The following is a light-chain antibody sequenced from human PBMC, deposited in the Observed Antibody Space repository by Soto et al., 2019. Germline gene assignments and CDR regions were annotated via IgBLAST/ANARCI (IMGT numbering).Light chain of an antibody. Sequence: EIVMTQSPATLSVSPGERATLSCRASQSVSSNLDAYHQKHGQAARLLIYGASTRATGIPARFRGSGSGTEFTLTNSSMQADDFAVYYCQQYNNWPLFTFGEGTKLEIK. CDR2: GAS. CDR3: QQYNNWPLFT. V-gene: IGKV3-15*01. J-gene: IGKJ2*01. CDR1: QSVSSN.